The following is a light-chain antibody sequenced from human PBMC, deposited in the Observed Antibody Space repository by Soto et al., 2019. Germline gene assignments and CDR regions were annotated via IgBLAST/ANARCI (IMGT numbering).Light chain of an antibody. CDR2: STN. J-gene: IGLJ1*01. Sequence: QTVVTQEPSFSVSPGGTVTLTCGLSSGSVSTNYYPSWYQQTPGQAPRTLIYSTNTRSSGVPDRFSGSILGNRAALTITGAQADDESDYYCELYMGGGIYVFGTGTKLTVL. CDR1: SGSVSTNYY. V-gene: IGLV8-61*01. CDR3: ELYMGGGIYV.